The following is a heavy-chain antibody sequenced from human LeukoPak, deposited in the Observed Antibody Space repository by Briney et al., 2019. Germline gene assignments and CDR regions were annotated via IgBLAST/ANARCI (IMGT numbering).Heavy chain of an antibody. CDR2: ISSSGSTI. CDR3: AELGITMIGGV. J-gene: IGHJ6*04. V-gene: IGHV3-48*03. CDR1: GFTFSSYE. Sequence: GGSLRLSCAASGFTFSSYEMNWVRQAPGKGLEWVSYISSSGSTIYYADSVKGRFTISRDNAKNSLYVQMTSLRAEDTAVYYCAELGITMIGGVWGKGTTVTISS. D-gene: IGHD3-10*02.